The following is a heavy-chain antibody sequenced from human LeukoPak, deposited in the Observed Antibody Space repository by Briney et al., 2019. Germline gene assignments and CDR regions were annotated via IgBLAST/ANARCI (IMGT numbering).Heavy chain of an antibody. D-gene: IGHD1-20*01. CDR3: ARDIAGGSYYYYGMDV. J-gene: IGHJ6*02. Sequence: ASVKVSCRASGYTLTSYAMNWVRQAPGQGLEWMGWINTNTGNPTYAQGFTGRFVFSLDTSVSTAYLQISSLKAEDTAVYYCARDIAGGSYYYYGMDVWGQGTTVTVSS. V-gene: IGHV7-4-1*02. CDR2: INTNTGNP. CDR1: GYTLTSYA.